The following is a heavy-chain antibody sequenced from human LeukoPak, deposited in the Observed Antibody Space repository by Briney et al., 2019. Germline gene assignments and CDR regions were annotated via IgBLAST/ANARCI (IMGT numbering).Heavy chain of an antibody. D-gene: IGHD6-13*01. CDR2: ISAYNGNT. V-gene: IGHV1-18*01. Sequence: GASVKVSCKASGYTFTSYGISWVRQAPGQGVEWMGWISAYNGNTNYAQKLQGRVTMTTDTSTSTAYMELRSLRSDDTAVYYCARPSSSWYRYQLDYWGQGTLVTVSS. CDR3: ARPSSSWYRYQLDY. J-gene: IGHJ4*02. CDR1: GYTFTSYG.